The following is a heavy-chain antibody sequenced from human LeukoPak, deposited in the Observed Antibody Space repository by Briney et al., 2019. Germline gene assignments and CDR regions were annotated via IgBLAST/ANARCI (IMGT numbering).Heavy chain of an antibody. CDR1: GFTFSSYG. D-gene: IGHD6-19*01. CDR2: ISYDGSNK. CDR3: AKVRYYALSGWYLY. J-gene: IGHJ4*02. Sequence: GGSLRLSCGASGFTFSSYGMHWVRQAPGKGLEWVAVISYDGSNKYYADSVKGRFTISRDNSKNPLYLQMNRLRAEDTAVYYCAKVRYYALSGWYLYWGQGTLVTVSS. V-gene: IGHV3-30*18.